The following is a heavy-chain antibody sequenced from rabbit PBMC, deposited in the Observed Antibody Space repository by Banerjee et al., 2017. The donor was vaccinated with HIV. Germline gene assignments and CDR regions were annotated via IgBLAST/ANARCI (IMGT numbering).Heavy chain of an antibody. D-gene: IGHD1-1*01. CDR3: ARGDTGSRHSPFNL. Sequence: QEQLKETGGGLVQPGGSLTLSCKVSGFDFNSYYMSWVRQAPGKGLEWIGTIHAARGRTYYPSWVNGRFTISKTSSTTVTLQMTSLTAADTATYFCARGDTGSRHSPFNLWGPGTLVTVS. J-gene: IGHJ4*01. CDR1: GFDFNSYYM. V-gene: IGHV1S45*01. CDR2: IHAARGRT.